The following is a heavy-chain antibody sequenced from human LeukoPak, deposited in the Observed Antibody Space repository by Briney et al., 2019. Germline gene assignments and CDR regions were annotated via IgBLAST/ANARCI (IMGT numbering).Heavy chain of an antibody. CDR2: IHRSERVT. V-gene: IGHV3-74*01. D-gene: IGHD1-1*01. Sequence: PGGSLRLSCVASGFTFGQYWMHWVRQVPGKGLVWVSRIHRSERVTGYADFVRGRFTISRDNGRNTLYLQMDGLRAEDTAVYYCARGSQNWNDDRPSDLWGQGTLVTVSS. CDR1: GFTFGQYW. J-gene: IGHJ5*02. CDR3: ARGSQNWNDDRPSDL.